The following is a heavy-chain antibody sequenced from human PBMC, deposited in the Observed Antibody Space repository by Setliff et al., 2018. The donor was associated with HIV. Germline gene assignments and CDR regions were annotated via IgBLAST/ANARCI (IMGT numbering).Heavy chain of an antibody. CDR2: INPTGSAI. J-gene: IGHJ6*02. CDR1: GFTFSEYY. CDR3: ARKLRPGYGMDV. V-gene: IGHV3-11*04. Sequence: PGGSLRLSCAASGFTFSEYYMSWIRQAPGKGLEWVSYINPTGSAIYYADSVKGRFTISRDNAENSLYLQLNSLRAEDTAVYYCARKLRPGYGMDVWGQGTPVTVSS. D-gene: IGHD3-10*01.